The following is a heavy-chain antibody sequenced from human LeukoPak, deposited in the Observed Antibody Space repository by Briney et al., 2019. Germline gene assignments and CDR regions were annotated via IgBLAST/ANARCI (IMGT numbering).Heavy chain of an antibody. D-gene: IGHD1-26*01. CDR3: ARALYSGSYGINY. J-gene: IGHJ4*02. Sequence: ASVKVSCKASGYTFTSFGINWVRQAPGQGLEWMGWISAYNGNTNFALKLQGRVSMTTDASTSTAYMELTSLRSDDTAVYYCARALYSGSYGINYWGQGTLVTVSS. CDR1: GYTFTSFG. CDR2: ISAYNGNT. V-gene: IGHV1-18*01.